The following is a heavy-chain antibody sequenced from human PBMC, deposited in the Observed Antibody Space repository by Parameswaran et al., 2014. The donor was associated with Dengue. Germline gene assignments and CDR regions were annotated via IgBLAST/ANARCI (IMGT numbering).Heavy chain of an antibody. CDR3: VTGLAWDI. J-gene: IGHJ3*02. CDR2: FDPSDSHT. V-gene: IGHV5-10-1*01. Sequence: VRQMPGKGLEWMGTFDPSDSHTKYSPSFQGHVTISTDGSITTAYLQWSSLKASDTAMYYCVTGLAWDIWGQGTMVTVSS.